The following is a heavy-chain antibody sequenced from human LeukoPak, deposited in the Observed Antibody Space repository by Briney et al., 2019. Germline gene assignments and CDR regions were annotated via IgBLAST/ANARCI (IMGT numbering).Heavy chain of an antibody. D-gene: IGHD3-16*01. CDR1: GGSISSGDYY. J-gene: IGHJ4*02. CDR3: ARVGRGIFDY. V-gene: IGHV4-30-4*01. Sequence: SETLSLTCTVSGGSISSGDYYWSWIRQPPGMGLEWIGYIYYSGSTYYNPSLKSRVTTSVDTSKNQFSLKLSSVTAADTAVYYCARVGRGIFDYWGQGTLVTVSS. CDR2: IYYSGST.